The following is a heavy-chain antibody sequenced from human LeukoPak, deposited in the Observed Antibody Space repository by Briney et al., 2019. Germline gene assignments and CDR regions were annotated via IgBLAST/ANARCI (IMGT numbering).Heavy chain of an antibody. V-gene: IGHV1-18*01. Sequence: ASVKVSCKASGYTFTSYGISWVRQAPGQGLEWMGWISAYNGNTNYAQKLQGRVTVTTDTSTSTAYMELRSLRSDDTAVYYCARDYDSSGYYYVDAFDIWGQGTMVTVSS. CDR2: ISAYNGNT. D-gene: IGHD3-22*01. CDR3: ARDYDSSGYYYVDAFDI. CDR1: GYTFTSYG. J-gene: IGHJ3*02.